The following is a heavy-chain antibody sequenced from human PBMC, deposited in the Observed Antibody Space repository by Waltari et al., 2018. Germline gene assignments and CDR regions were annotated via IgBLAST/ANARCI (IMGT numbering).Heavy chain of an antibody. V-gene: IGHV4-59*11. Sequence: QVQLQESGPGLVKPSETPSLTCTVSGGSISSHYWSWIRQPPGKGLEWIGYIYYSGSTNYNPDLKSRVTISVDTSKNQFSLKLSSVTAADTAVYYCARDIDGGGKCDYWGQGTLVTVSS. CDR3: ARDIDGGGKCDY. J-gene: IGHJ4*02. D-gene: IGHD1-26*01. CDR1: GGSISSHY. CDR2: IYYSGST.